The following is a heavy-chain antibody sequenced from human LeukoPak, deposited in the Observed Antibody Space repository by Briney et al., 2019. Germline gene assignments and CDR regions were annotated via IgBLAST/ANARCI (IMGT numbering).Heavy chain of an antibody. J-gene: IGHJ4*02. CDR1: GGTFSSYA. Sequence: SVKVSCKASGGTFSSYAISWVRQAPGQGLEWMGGIIPIFGTANYAQKFQGRVTITTDESTSTAYMELRSLRSDDTAVYYCARDNARAVTTEPFDYWGQGTLVTVSS. V-gene: IGHV1-69*05. CDR3: ARDNARAVTTEPFDY. CDR2: IIPIFGTA. D-gene: IGHD4-17*01.